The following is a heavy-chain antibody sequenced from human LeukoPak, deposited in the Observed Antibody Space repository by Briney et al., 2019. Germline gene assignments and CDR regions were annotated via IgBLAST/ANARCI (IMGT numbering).Heavy chain of an antibody. D-gene: IGHD4-17*01. Sequence: SETLSLTCTVSGGSISSYYWSWIRQPPGKGLEWIGYIYHTGSTGYNPSLKGRVTISVDTSKNQFSLKLSSVTAADTAVYYCARGLNRNDYGDYGYWGQGTLVTVSS. CDR2: IYHTGST. CDR1: GGSISSYY. J-gene: IGHJ4*02. CDR3: ARGLNRNDYGDYGY. V-gene: IGHV4-59*01.